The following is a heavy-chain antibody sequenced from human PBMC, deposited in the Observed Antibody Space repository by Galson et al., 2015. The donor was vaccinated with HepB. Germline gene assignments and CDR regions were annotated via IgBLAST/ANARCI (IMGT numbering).Heavy chain of an antibody. CDR3: ARDYPRGILTGYYIGDY. CDR1: GYTFTSYG. D-gene: IGHD3-9*01. V-gene: IGHV1-18*01. CDR2: ISAYNGNT. J-gene: IGHJ4*02. Sequence: SVKVSCKASGYTFTSYGISWVRQAPGQGLEWMGWISAYNGNTNYAQKLQGRVTMTTDTSTSTAYMELRSLRSDDTAVYYCARDYPRGILTGYYIGDYWGQGTLVTVSS.